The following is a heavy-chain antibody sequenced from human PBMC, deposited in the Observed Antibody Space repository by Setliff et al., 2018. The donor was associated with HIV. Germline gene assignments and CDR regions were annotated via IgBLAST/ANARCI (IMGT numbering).Heavy chain of an antibody. D-gene: IGHD3-16*01. CDR2: ISGSGSGV. V-gene: IGHV3-48*01. CDR1: GFTFSSYS. J-gene: IGHJ4*02. Sequence: GGSLRLSCAASGFTFSSYSMNWARQTPGKGLEWVSYISGSGSGVDYADSVKGRFTVSRDNARSSLYLQLNSLRSEDTAVYYCARDLIWGFDYWGQGTPVTVS. CDR3: ARDLIWGFDY.